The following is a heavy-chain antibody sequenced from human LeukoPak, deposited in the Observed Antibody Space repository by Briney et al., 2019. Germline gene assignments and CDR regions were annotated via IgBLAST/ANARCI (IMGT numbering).Heavy chain of an antibody. CDR1: GYTFTDYA. V-gene: IGHV1-3*01. D-gene: IGHD2-15*01. CDR3: ARSGRFCCSTCGSCYSWVDS. CDR2: INAHNGPT. J-gene: IGHJ5*01. Sequence: ASVKVSCKASGYTFTDYAIQWVRQAPGQRPEWLGWINAHNGPTEYSPKFMDRVTITRDTSANTAYMEMSSLRSEDTALYYCARSGRFCCSTCGSCYSWVDSWGQGTLVTAS.